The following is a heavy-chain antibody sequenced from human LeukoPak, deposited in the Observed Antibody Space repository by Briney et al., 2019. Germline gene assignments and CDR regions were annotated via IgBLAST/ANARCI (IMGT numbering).Heavy chain of an antibody. CDR2: IYYSGST. D-gene: IGHD2-21*02. CDR3: TRHAYCGGDCYADI. Sequence: TSETLSLTCTVSGGSISISYWSWIRQPPGKGLEWIGYIYYSGSTNCNPSLKSRVAISVDTSKNQFSLKLSSVTAADTAVYYCTRHAYCGGDCYADIWGQGTMVTVSS. J-gene: IGHJ3*02. V-gene: IGHV4-59*08. CDR1: GGSISISY.